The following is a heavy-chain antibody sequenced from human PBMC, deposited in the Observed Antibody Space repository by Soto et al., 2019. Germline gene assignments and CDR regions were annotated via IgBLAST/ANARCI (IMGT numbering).Heavy chain of an antibody. Sequence: QVQLVQSGAEVKKPGASVKVSCKASGYTFTSYGISWVRQAPGQGLEWMGWISAYNGNTNYAQKLQGRVTMTTDTSTSTAYMELRSLRSDDTAVYYCARGGMEYYYGSGSLEYYYGMDVWGQGTTVTVSS. V-gene: IGHV1-18*01. CDR2: ISAYNGNT. J-gene: IGHJ6*02. D-gene: IGHD3-10*01. CDR3: ARGGMEYYYGSGSLEYYYGMDV. CDR1: GYTFTSYG.